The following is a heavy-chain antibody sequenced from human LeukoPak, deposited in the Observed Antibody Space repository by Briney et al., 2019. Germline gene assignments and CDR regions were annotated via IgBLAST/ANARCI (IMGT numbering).Heavy chain of an antibody. CDR1: GDTFTNYA. J-gene: IGHJ4*02. D-gene: IGHD2-21*02. V-gene: IGHV1-3*03. CDR3: ARSAGDSFDY. Sequence: GASVKVSCKAFGDTFTNYAMHWVRQAPGQRLEWMGWINAGNGNTKYSQEFQGRVTITRDTSASTAYMELSSLTSEDMAVYYCARSAGDSFDYWGQGTLVTVSS. CDR2: INAGNGNT.